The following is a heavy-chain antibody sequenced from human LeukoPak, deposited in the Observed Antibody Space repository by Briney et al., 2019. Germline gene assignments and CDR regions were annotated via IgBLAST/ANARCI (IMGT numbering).Heavy chain of an antibody. Sequence: GASVTVSYKLSGYTLIALAMHWVRQAPGKGLEWMGGFDPEDGGRIYAQKFQGRLSMTEDRPTDTAYLELSSLRSEDTAVYYCATSRPTDCSGGTCLFYGLDVWGQGTTVTVSS. CDR3: ATSRPTDCSGGTCLFYGLDV. CDR1: GYTLIALA. CDR2: FDPEDGGR. V-gene: IGHV1-24*01. J-gene: IGHJ6*02. D-gene: IGHD2-15*01.